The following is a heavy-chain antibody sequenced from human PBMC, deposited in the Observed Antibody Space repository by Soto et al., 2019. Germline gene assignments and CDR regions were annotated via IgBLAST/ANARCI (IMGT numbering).Heavy chain of an antibody. D-gene: IGHD1-26*01. CDR3: AKGSIEYSASVDY. Sequence: EVQLLESGGGLIQPGGSLRLSCSASGFSFSSYAMMWVRQAPGKGLEWVSVISGRGGSSYFAYSAKGRLTISIDNSKNMLYLEMNRLRAEDTAIYFCAKGSIEYSASVDYWGQGTLVIVSS. V-gene: IGHV3-23*01. CDR1: GFSFSSYA. CDR2: ISGRGGSS. J-gene: IGHJ4*02.